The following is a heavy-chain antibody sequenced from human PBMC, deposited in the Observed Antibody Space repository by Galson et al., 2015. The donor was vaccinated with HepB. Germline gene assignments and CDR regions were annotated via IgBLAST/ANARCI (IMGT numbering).Heavy chain of an antibody. CDR2: ISWNSDNI. V-gene: IGHV3-9*01. CDR3: AKEPPTSDAFDI. Sequence: SLRLSCAASGLTFDDYAMHWVRQAPGEGLEWVSGISWNSDNIDYADSVKGRFTISRDNAKNSLYLQMNSLRAEDTALYYCAKEPPTSDAFDIWGQGTMVIVSS. CDR1: GLTFDDYA. J-gene: IGHJ3*02.